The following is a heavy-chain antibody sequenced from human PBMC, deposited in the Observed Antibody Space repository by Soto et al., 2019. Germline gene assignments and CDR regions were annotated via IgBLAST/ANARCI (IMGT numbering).Heavy chain of an antibody. J-gene: IGHJ4*02. CDR1: GGSITTSTCY. CDR3: ARQDSSRYYLGYFDY. CDR2: IYLTGTT. V-gene: IGHV4-39*01. D-gene: IGHD3-22*01. Sequence: QLQLQESAPGLVKPSETLSLTCAVSGGSITTSTCYWVWIRQPPGKGLEWIGSIYLTGTTYYNPSLKSRVSISVDTSKNQFSLKVSSVTAADTAVYYCARQDSSRYYLGYFDYWGQGTLVTVSS.